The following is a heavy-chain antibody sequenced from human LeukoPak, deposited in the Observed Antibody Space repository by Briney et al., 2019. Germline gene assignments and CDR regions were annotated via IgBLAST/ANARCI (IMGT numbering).Heavy chain of an antibody. J-gene: IGHJ4*02. CDR1: GFTFSSYA. CDR2: ISGSGGST. V-gene: IGHV3-23*01. Sequence: QTGGSLRLSCAASGFTFSSYAMSWVRQAPGKGLEWVSAISGSGGSTYYADSVKGRFTISRDNSKNTLYLQMNSLRAEDTAVYYWAKGKGGGVVPTFDYWGQETLVTVSS. D-gene: IGHD2-15*01. CDR3: AKGKGGGVVPTFDY.